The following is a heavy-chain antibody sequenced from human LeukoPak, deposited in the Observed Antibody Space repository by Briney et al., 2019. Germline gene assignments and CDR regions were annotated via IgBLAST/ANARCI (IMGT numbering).Heavy chain of an antibody. V-gene: IGHV1-46*01. CDR2: INPSGGST. D-gene: IGHD5-12*01. CDR1: GYTFTSYY. Sequence: ASVKVSSKASGYTFTSYYMHWVRQAPGQGLEWMGIINPSGGSTSYAQKFQGRVTMTRDTSTNTVYMELSSLRSEDTAVYYCARVRDSGYLFDSWGQGTLVTVSS. J-gene: IGHJ5*01. CDR3: ARVRDSGYLFDS.